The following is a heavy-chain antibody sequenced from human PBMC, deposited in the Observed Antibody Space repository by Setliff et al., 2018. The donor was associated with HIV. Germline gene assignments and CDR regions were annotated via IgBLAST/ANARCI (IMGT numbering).Heavy chain of an antibody. V-gene: IGHV4-39*01. CDR3: ARQMPIPGIAITPVDY. J-gene: IGHJ4*02. D-gene: IGHD5-12*01. CDR2: IYFTGDS. CDR1: GGSISTNNFY. Sequence: SETLSLTCTVPGGSISTNNFYWGWIRQPPGKGLQWIGSIYFTGDSYYDPSLKSRVTTSVDTSNNQFSLILSPVTAADTAVYYCARQMPIPGIAITPVDYWGQGALVTVSS.